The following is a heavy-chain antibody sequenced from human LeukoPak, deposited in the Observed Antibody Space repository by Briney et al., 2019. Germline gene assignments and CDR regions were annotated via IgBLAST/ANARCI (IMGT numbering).Heavy chain of an antibody. Sequence: GGSLRLSCAASGFTFSSYAMSWVRQAPGKGLEWVANIKQDGSEKYYVDSVKGRFTISRDNAKNSLCLQMNSLRAEDTAVYYCARLTVAGTRGVINWFDPWGQGTLVTVSS. CDR3: ARLTVAGTRGVINWFDP. CDR2: IKQDGSEK. CDR1: GFTFSSYA. V-gene: IGHV3-7*01. J-gene: IGHJ5*02. D-gene: IGHD6-19*01.